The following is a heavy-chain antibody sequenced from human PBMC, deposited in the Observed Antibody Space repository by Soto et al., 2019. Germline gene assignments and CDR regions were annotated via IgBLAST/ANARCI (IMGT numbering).Heavy chain of an antibody. CDR1: GFTFSSYA. D-gene: IGHD6-13*01. J-gene: IGHJ4*02. V-gene: IGHV3-23*01. CDR3: AKVRGSSRFFDY. CDR2: ISGSGGST. Sequence: SLRLSCAASGFTFSSYAMSWVRQAPGKGLEWVSAISGSGGSTYYADSVKGRFTISRDNSKNTLYLQMNSLRAEDTAVYYCAKVRGSSRFFDYWGQGTLLTVSS.